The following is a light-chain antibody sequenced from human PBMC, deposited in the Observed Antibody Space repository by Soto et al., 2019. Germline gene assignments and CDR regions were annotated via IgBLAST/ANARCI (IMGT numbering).Light chain of an antibody. CDR1: TSNFGAGFD. Sequence: QSVLTQPPSVSGAPGQRVTISCTGSTSNFGAGFDVHWYQQLPGTAPKLLIFGNSNRPSGVPDRFSGSKSGTSASLAITGLQAEDEAHYYCQSYDTSLSGSVFGGGTKLTVL. J-gene: IGLJ3*02. V-gene: IGLV1-40*01. CDR2: GNS. CDR3: QSYDTSLSGSV.